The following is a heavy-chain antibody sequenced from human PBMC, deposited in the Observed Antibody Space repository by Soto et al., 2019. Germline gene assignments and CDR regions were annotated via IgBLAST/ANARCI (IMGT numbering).Heavy chain of an antibody. CDR3: AAGGSNGYIR. D-gene: IGHD2-2*02. J-gene: IGHJ4*02. CDR1: RDTFNDYA. CDR2: IIPVLGTT. Sequence: QVQLVQSGAEVRKPGSSVKVSCKASRDTFNDYAIIWVRQAPGQGLEWMGGIIPVLGTTKYAQKFQGRVTMTADESTSTAYMELNSLTSEDRAVYYCAAGGSNGYIRWGQGTQVSVSS. V-gene: IGHV1-69*01.